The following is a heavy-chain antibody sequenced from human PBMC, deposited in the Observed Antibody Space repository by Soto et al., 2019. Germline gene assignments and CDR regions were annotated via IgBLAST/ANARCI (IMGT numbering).Heavy chain of an antibody. Sequence: SVKVSCKASGGTFSSYAISCVLQSPLQWLDWMGGIIPIFGTANYAQKFQGRVTITADESTSTAYMELSSLRSEDTAVYYCARVGFEYSSSFGPDYYYYGMDVWGQGTTVTVSS. V-gene: IGHV1-69*13. CDR2: IIPIFGTA. CDR3: ARVGFEYSSSFGPDYYYYGMDV. J-gene: IGHJ6*02. D-gene: IGHD6-6*01. CDR1: GGTFSSYA.